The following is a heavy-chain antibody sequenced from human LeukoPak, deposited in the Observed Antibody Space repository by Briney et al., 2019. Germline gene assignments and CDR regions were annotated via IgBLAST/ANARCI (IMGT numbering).Heavy chain of an antibody. J-gene: IGHJ4*02. CDR2: ISSSSSYI. CDR3: ARAPYKGSGSYYPYYFDY. V-gene: IGHV3-21*01. CDR1: GFTFSSYS. Sequence: GGSLRLSSAASGFTFSSYSMNWVRQAPGKGLEWVSSISSSSSYIYYADSVKGRFTISRDNAKNSLYLQMNSLRAEDTAVYYCARAPYKGSGSYYPYYFDYWGQGTLVTVSS. D-gene: IGHD3-10*01.